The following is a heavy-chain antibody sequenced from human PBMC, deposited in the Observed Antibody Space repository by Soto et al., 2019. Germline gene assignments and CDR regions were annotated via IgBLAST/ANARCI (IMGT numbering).Heavy chain of an antibody. J-gene: IGHJ5*02. Sequence: SETLSLTCAVSGGSISSSYWWTWVRQSPGKGLEWIGEIYHSGGTNYNPSLKSRVTISVDKSKNQFSLKLISVTAADTAVYYCARVPLTTTGIPPGFDPWGQGTLVNFS. CDR2: IYHSGGT. CDR1: GGSISSSYW. D-gene: IGHD1-1*01. CDR3: ARVPLTTTGIPPGFDP. V-gene: IGHV4-4*02.